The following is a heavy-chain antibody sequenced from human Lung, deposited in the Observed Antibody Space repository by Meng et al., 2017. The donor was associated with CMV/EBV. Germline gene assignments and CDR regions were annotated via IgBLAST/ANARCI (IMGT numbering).Heavy chain of an antibody. CDR1: GLTFSRYD. CDR2: VRHDGSNK. CDR3: AKILRPEPDDAFDI. Sequence: SCAASGLTFSRYDMHWVRQAPGKGLEWVTFVRHDGSNKYYADSVRGRFTITRDNSNNTLYLQMNNLRAEDTAVYYFAKILRPEPDDAFDIWGQGXMVTVSS. J-gene: IGHJ3*02. V-gene: IGHV3-30*02. D-gene: IGHD3-3*01.